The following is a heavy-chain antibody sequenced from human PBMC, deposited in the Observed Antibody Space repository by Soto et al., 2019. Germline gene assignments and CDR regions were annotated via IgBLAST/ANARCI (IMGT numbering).Heavy chain of an antibody. CDR3: ARKSNYYYYGMDV. CDR2: INHSGST. CDR1: GGSFSGYY. J-gene: IGHJ6*02. Sequence: ASETLSLTCAVYGGSFSGYYWSWIRQPPGKGLEWIGEINHSGSTNYNPSLKSRVTISVDTSKNQFSLKLSSVTAADTAVYYCARKSNYYYYGMDVWGQGTTVTVSS. V-gene: IGHV4-34*01.